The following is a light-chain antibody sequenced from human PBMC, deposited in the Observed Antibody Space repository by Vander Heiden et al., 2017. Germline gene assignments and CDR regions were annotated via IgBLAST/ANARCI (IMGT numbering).Light chain of an antibody. CDR2: QDN. J-gene: IGLJ2*01. CDR1: KSGEKY. Sequence: SYELTQPPSVSVSPGQTASITCSGDKSGEKYPCWFQQKPGQSPLLVIYQDNKRPSGIPERFSGSNSGNTATLTISGTKAMDEADYYCQAWDTSTAWKVFGGGTKLTVL. CDR3: QAWDTSTAWKV. V-gene: IGLV3-1*01.